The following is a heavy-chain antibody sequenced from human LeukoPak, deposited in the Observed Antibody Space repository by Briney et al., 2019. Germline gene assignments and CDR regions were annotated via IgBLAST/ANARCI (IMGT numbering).Heavy chain of an antibody. CDR2: IYYSGST. Sequence: PSETLSLTCAVYGGSFSGYYWSWIRQPPGKGLEWIGSIYYSGSTYYNPSLKSRVTISVDTSKNQFSLKLSSVTAADTAVYYCARHWFLEWSFDYWGQGTLVTVSS. CDR3: ARHWFLEWSFDY. J-gene: IGHJ4*02. CDR1: GGSFSGYY. D-gene: IGHD3-3*01. V-gene: IGHV4-34*01.